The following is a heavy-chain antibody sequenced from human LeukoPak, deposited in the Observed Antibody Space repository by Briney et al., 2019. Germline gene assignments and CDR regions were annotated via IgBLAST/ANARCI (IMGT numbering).Heavy chain of an antibody. CDR3: ARHASNKGSSSLIDY. D-gene: IGHD6-6*01. CDR1: GGSISRYY. J-gene: IGHJ4*02. V-gene: IGHV4-59*08. CDR2: IYHSGST. Sequence: PSETLSLICTVSGGSISRYYWSWFRQPPGKGLEWIAYIYHSGSTNYNPSLKSRVTISLDTSKNQLSLKLRSVTATDTAVYYCARHASNKGSSSLIDYWGQGTLVTVSS.